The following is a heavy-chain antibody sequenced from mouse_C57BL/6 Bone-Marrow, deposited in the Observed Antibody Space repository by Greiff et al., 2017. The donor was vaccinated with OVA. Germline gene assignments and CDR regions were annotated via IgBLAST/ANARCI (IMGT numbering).Heavy chain of an antibody. J-gene: IGHJ2*01. CDR2: INPYNGGT. CDR1: GYTFTDYY. D-gene: IGHD1-1*01. Sequence: VHVKQSGPVLVKPGASVKMSCKASGYTFTDYYMNWVKQSHGKSLEWIGVINPYNGGTSYNQKFKGKATLTVDKSSSTAYMELNSLTSEDSAVYYCARLSLLDYYGSSYFDYWGQGTTLTVSS. CDR3: ARLSLLDYYGSSYFDY. V-gene: IGHV1-19*01.